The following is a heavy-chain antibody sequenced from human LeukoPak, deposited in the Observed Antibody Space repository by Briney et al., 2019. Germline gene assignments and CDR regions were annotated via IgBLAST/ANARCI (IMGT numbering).Heavy chain of an antibody. J-gene: IGHJ3*01. CDR3: ASLAMIGGCR. Sequence: ASVTVTCRASGGTFSSYAISWVRQAPGQGLEWMGGIIPIFGTANYAQKFQGRVTITADESTSTAYMELSSLRSEDAAVYYCASLAMIGGCRWGQGTMVTVSS. CDR2: IIPIFGTA. D-gene: IGHD3-22*01. V-gene: IGHV1-69*13. CDR1: GGTFSSYA.